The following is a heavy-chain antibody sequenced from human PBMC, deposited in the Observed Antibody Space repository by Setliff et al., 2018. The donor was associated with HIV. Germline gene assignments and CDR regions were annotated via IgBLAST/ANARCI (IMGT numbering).Heavy chain of an antibody. CDR3: SRQQLDGFRYKYYYMDV. D-gene: IGHD6-13*01. CDR2: IHHSGST. J-gene: IGHJ6*03. Sequence: SETLSLTCIVSGGSISNYYWGWIRQSPGKGLEWIGFIHHSGSTNYNPSLESRVTISLDTANNHFSPNLRSVTAADTAVYYCSRQQLDGFRYKYYYMDVWGKGTTVTVSS. CDR1: GGSISNYY. V-gene: IGHV4-59*01.